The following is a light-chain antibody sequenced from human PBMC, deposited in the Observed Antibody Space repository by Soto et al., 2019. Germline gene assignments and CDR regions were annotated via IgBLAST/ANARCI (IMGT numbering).Light chain of an antibody. CDR2: LDSDGSH. J-gene: IGLJ2*01. V-gene: IGLV4-69*01. CDR3: QTWGTGIVV. Sequence: QLVLTQSPSASASLGASVKLTCTLSSGHSSYAIAWHQQQPEKGPRYLMRLDSDGSHNKGDGIPDRFSGSSSGAERYLVISSLQSEDEADYYCQTWGTGIVVFGGGTKVTVL. CDR1: SGHSSYA.